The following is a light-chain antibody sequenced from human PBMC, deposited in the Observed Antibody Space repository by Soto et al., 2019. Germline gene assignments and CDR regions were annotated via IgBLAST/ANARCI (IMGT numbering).Light chain of an antibody. CDR1: QTVLYISNNKNY. Sequence: DIVMTQSPDSLAVSLGERATIDCKSSQTVLYISNNKNYLAWYQQKPGQPPKLLIYWASTRESGVPDRFSGSGSATDFTLHISSLQEEDVAVYYCQQFFTTPWTFGRGTKVEIK. CDR3: QQFFTTPWT. V-gene: IGKV4-1*01. J-gene: IGKJ1*01. CDR2: WAS.